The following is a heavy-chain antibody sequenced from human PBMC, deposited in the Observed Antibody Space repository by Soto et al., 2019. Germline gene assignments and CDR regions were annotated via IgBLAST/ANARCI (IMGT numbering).Heavy chain of an antibody. D-gene: IGHD3-10*01. Sequence: EVQLLESGGGLVQPGGSLRLSCAASGFNFSSYAMRWVRQAPGKGLEWVSAISGRGGSTYYADSGKGRFTISRDNSKNALYLQMNSLRAEDTAVYYCAKPFGGGDLWFGGTDAFDIWGQGTMVTFSS. CDR1: GFNFSSYA. CDR2: ISGRGGST. V-gene: IGHV3-23*01. CDR3: AKPFGGGDLWFGGTDAFDI. J-gene: IGHJ3*02.